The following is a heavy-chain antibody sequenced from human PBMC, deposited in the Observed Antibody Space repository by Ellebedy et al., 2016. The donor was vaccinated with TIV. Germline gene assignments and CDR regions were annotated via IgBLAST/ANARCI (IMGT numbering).Heavy chain of an antibody. CDR2: INHSGST. D-gene: IGHD2-15*01. CDR3: ARVDSRVERSGVKWFDP. CDR1: GGSFSGYY. J-gene: IGHJ5*02. V-gene: IGHV4-34*01. Sequence: SETLSLXCAVYGGSFSGYYWSWIRQPPGKGLEWIGEINHSGSTNYNPSLKSRVTISVDTSKNQFSLKLSSVTAADTAVYYCARVDSRVERSGVKWFDPWGQGTLVTVSS.